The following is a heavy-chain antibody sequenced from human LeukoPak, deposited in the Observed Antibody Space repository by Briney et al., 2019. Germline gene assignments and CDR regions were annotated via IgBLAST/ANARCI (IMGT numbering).Heavy chain of an antibody. D-gene: IGHD6-13*01. CDR3: TRVRSSSWYDY. V-gene: IGHV3-74*01. J-gene: IGHJ4*02. CDR2: VSGDGTTT. Sequence: GGSLRLSCATSGFTFSTSWMHWVRQAPGKGLVWVSRVSGDGTTTTYADSVKGRFTISRDNAKNTLFLQMNSLRVDDTAVYYCTRVRSSSWYDYWGQGALVTVSS. CDR1: GFTFSTSW.